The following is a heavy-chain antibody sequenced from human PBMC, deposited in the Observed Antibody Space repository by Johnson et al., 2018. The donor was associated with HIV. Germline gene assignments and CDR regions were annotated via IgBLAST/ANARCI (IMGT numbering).Heavy chain of an antibody. Sequence: VQLVESGGDVVQPGRSLRLSCTASGFTFSNYWMHWVRQAPGKGLVWVSRINNDGSSTNYADSVKGRFTISRDNSKDTLYLQMGSLRAEDTAVYYCARGPYDYVWGSYRFIGAFDIWGQGTMVTVSS. CDR1: GFTFSNYW. D-gene: IGHD3-16*02. V-gene: IGHV3-74*02. CDR2: INNDGSST. J-gene: IGHJ3*02. CDR3: ARGPYDYVWGSYRFIGAFDI.